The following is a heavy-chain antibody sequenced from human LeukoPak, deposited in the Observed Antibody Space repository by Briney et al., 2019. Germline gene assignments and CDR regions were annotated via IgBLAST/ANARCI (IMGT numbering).Heavy chain of an antibody. CDR1: GFTFSSYG. J-gene: IGHJ6*02. V-gene: IGHV3-30*18. D-gene: IGHD3-3*01. CDR3: AKDELRFLERLLSRMDV. CDR2: ISYDGSNK. Sequence: GGSLRLSCAASGFTFSSYGMHWVRQAPGKGLEWVAVISYDGSNKYYADSVKGRFTISRDNSKNTLYLQMNSLRAEDTAVYYCAKDELRFLERLLSRMDVRGQGTTVTVSS.